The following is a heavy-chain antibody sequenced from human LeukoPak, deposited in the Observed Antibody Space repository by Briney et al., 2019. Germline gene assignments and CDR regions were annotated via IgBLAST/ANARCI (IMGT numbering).Heavy chain of an antibody. CDR2: IWYDGSNK. Sequence: GGSLRLSCAASGFTFSSYAMHWVRQAPGEGPEWVAVIWYDGSNKFYAESVKGRFTISRDISKNTLYLQTNSLRAEDTAVYYCAKDYFRDSGYYCAFDIWGQGTMVTVSS. CDR3: AKDYFRDSGYYCAFDI. J-gene: IGHJ3*02. D-gene: IGHD3-22*01. V-gene: IGHV3-33*06. CDR1: GFTFSSYA.